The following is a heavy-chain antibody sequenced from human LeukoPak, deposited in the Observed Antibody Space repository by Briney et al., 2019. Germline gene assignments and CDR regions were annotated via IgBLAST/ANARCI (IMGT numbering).Heavy chain of an antibody. Sequence: ASVKVSCKASGYTYTGYYMHWVRQAPGQGLEWMGWISAYNGNTNYAQKLQGRVTMTTDTSTSTAYMELRSLRSDDTAVYYCARDGDLGSSRDFDYWGQGTLVTVSS. CDR2: ISAYNGNT. V-gene: IGHV1-18*04. CDR3: ARDGDLGSSRDFDY. CDR1: GYTYTGYY. J-gene: IGHJ4*02. D-gene: IGHD6-6*01.